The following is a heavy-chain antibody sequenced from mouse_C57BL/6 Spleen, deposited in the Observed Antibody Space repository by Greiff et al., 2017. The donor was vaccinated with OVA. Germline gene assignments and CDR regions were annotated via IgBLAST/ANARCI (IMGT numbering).Heavy chain of an antibody. V-gene: IGHV5-16*01. CDR3: ARGGYYSNYVGYFDV. Sequence: EVQLVESEGGLVQPGSSMKLSCTASGFTFSDYYMAWVRQVPEKGLEWVANINYDGSSTYYLDSLTSRFIISRDNAKNILYLQMSSLKSEDTTTYYCARGGYYSNYVGYFDVWGTGTTVTVSS. CDR1: GFTFSDYY. CDR2: INYDGSST. J-gene: IGHJ1*03. D-gene: IGHD2-5*01.